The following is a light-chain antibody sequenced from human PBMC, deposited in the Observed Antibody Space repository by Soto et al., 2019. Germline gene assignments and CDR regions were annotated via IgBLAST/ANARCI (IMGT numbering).Light chain of an antibody. Sequence: EIVLTQSPGTLSLSPGERATLPCRASQSVNSGYLVWYQQKPGQAPRLLIYGATSRATGIPDRFSASGSGTDFTLTISRLEPEDFAVYYCQQYSSSPTFGPGTRLEIK. CDR3: QQYSSSPT. V-gene: IGKV3-20*01. CDR1: QSVNSGY. CDR2: GAT. J-gene: IGKJ5*01.